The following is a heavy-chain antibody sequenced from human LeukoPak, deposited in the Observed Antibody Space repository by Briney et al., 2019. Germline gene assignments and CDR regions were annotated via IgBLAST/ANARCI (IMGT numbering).Heavy chain of an antibody. CDR2: ISSSSTYT. D-gene: IGHD4-17*01. CDR3: ARRIPSVTTFDY. J-gene: IGHJ4*02. Sequence: GGSLRLSCASSGFTFSDYYISWMRQAPGKGLECVSYISSSSTYTNYADSVKGRFTISRDNARNSLYLQMSSLRADDTAVYYCARRIPSVTTFDYWGQGTLVTVSS. V-gene: IGHV3-11*03. CDR1: GFTFSDYY.